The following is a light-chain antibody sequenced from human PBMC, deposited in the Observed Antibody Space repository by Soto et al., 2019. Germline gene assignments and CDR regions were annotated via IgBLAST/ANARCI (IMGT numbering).Light chain of an antibody. J-gene: IGKJ1*01. CDR1: QSISSW. V-gene: IGKV1-5*01. CDR2: DAS. Sequence: DIQMTQSPSTLSASVGDRVSITCRASQSISSWLAWYQQKPGKAPKLLIYDASSLESGASSRFSGSGSGTEFTLTISSLQPDDFATYYCQQYNSYRTFGQGTKVEIK. CDR3: QQYNSYRT.